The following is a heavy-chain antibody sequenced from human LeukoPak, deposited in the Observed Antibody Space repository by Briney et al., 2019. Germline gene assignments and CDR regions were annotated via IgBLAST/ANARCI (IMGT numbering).Heavy chain of an antibody. J-gene: IGHJ5*02. CDR1: GYSFTSYW. CDR2: IYPGDSDT. CDR3: ARSKAATVTTFLYWFDP. D-gene: IGHD6-6*01. V-gene: IGHV5-51*01. Sequence: GESLKISCKGSGYSFTSYWIGWVRQMPGKGLEWMGIIYPGDSDTRYSPSFQGQVTISADKSISTAYLQWSSLKASDTAMYYCARSKAATVTTFLYWFDPWGQGTLVTVSS.